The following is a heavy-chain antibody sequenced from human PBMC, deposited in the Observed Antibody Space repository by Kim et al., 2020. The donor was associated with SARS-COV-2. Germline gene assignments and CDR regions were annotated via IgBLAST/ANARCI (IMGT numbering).Heavy chain of an antibody. D-gene: IGHD1-26*01. V-gene: IGHV1-18*01. CDR3: ARDVNSGRTTRDY. Sequence: ASVKVSCKASGYSFTTYCFSWIRQAPGQGLDWMGWISTYYGNTSSAQKFQDRVTMTTDTSTSTAYMELRSLRSDDTAVYYCARDVNSGRTTRDYWGQGTLVTVSS. CDR1: GYSFTTYC. CDR2: ISTYYGNT. J-gene: IGHJ4*02.